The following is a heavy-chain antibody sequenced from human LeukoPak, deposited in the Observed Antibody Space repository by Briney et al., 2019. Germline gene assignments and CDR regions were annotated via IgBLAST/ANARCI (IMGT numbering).Heavy chain of an antibody. CDR1: GGSISSGSYS. Sequence: SQTLSLTCAVSGGSISSGSYSWSWIRQPPGKGLEWIGYIYYSGSTYYNPSLKSRVTISVDTSKNQFSLKLSSVTAADTAVYYCARDFPPDYYDSSGYYSNAFDIWGQGTMVTVSS. CDR3: ARDFPPDYYDSSGYYSNAFDI. V-gene: IGHV4-30-4*07. CDR2: IYYSGST. J-gene: IGHJ3*02. D-gene: IGHD3-22*01.